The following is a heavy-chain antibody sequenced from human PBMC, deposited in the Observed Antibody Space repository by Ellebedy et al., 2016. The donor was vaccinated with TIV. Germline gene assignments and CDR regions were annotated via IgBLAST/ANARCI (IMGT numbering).Heavy chain of an antibody. CDR3: ARERDTAMVTFKTYYYYVMDV. V-gene: IGHV1-46*04. D-gene: IGHD5-18*01. CDR2: INPRGGST. Sequence: AASVKVSCKASGYTFTSYYMHWVRQAPGQGLEWMGIINPRGGSTSYAQKLQGRVTMTRDTSTSTVYMELSSLRSEDTAVDYCARERDTAMVTFKTYYYYVMDVWGQGTTVTVSS. CDR1: GYTFTSYY. J-gene: IGHJ6*02.